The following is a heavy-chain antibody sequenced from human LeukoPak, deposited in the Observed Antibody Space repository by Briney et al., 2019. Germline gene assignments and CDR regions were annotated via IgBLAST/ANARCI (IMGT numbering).Heavy chain of an antibody. Sequence: PGGSLRLSCAASGFTFSSYAMSWVRQAPGKGLEWVSGISGSGGSTYYADSVKGRFTISRDNSKNTLYLQMNSLRAEDTAVYYCAKDGSWYSSSLNWFDPWGQGTLVTVSS. CDR2: ISGSGGST. J-gene: IGHJ5*02. D-gene: IGHD6-19*01. CDR3: AKDGSWYSSSLNWFDP. CDR1: GFTFSSYA. V-gene: IGHV3-23*01.